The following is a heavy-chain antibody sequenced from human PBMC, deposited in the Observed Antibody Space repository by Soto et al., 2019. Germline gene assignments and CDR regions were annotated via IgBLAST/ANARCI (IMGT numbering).Heavy chain of an antibody. CDR2: INEDGSTT. CDR3: SRDTFGPRDY. D-gene: IGHD3-16*01. V-gene: IGHV3-74*01. J-gene: IGHJ4*02. CDR1: GFTFSSYW. Sequence: PGGSLRLSCAASGFTFSSYWMHWVRQAPGKGLVWVSRINEDGSTTSYADSVKGRFTISRDNAKNTLYLEMNSLRAEDTAVYYCSRDTFGPRDYWGQGTLVTVSS.